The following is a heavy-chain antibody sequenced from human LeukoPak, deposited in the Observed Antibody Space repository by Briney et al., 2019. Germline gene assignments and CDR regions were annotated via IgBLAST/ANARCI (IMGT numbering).Heavy chain of an antibody. Sequence: GGSLRLSCAASGFTFSDYSMNWVRQAPGKGLEWISYIGIDSGNTNYADSVKGRFTISGDKAKNSLYLQMNSLRVEDTAVYCCARDYKYAFDNWGQGTLVTVSS. D-gene: IGHD5-24*01. V-gene: IGHV3-48*01. J-gene: IGHJ4*02. CDR1: GFTFSDYS. CDR2: IGIDSGNT. CDR3: ARDYKYAFDN.